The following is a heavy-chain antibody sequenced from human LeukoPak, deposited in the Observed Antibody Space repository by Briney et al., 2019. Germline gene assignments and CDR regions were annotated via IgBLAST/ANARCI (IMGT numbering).Heavy chain of an antibody. Sequence: GASVKVSCKASGYTFTGYYMHWVRQAAGQGLEWMGWINPNSGGTNYAQKLQGRVTMTRDTSISTAYMELSRLRSDDTAVYYCARDYGGNSVVSYYYYMDVWGKGTTVTVSS. CDR3: ARDYGGNSVVSYYYYMDV. CDR2: INPNSGGT. V-gene: IGHV1-2*02. D-gene: IGHD4-23*01. J-gene: IGHJ6*03. CDR1: GYTFTGYY.